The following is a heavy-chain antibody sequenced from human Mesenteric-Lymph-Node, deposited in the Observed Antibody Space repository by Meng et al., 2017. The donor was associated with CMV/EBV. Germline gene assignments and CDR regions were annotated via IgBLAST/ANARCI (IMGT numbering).Heavy chain of an antibody. V-gene: IGHV3-7*01. D-gene: IGHD2-2*01. CDR3: ARDRRCCSSTTCRPVGHYFDY. CDR1: GFTFSDYW. CDR2: IKQEASDK. Sequence: GESLKIPRAASGFTFSDYWMSWVRQAPGKGLEWVANIKQEASDKYYAGSVKGRFTISRDNAKNSLFLEMNSLRAEDTAVYYCARDRRCCSSTTCRPVGHYFDYWGQGTLVTVSS. J-gene: IGHJ4*02.